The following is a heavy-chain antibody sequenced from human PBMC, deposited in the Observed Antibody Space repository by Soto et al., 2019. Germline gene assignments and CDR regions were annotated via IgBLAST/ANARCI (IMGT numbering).Heavy chain of an antibody. CDR3: ARGPSGYILYYGMDV. CDR1: GFTFSSYG. Sequence: QPGGSLRLSCAASGFTFSSYGMHWVRQAPGKGLEWVAVIWYDGSNKYYADSVKGRFTISRDNSKNTLYLQMNSLRAEDTAVYYCARGPSGYILYYGMDVWGQGTTVTVSS. CDR2: IWYDGSNK. J-gene: IGHJ6*02. V-gene: IGHV3-33*01. D-gene: IGHD3-10*01.